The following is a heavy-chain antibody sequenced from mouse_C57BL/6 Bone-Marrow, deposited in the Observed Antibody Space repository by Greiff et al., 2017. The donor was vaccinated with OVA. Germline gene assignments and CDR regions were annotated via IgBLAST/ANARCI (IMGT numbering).Heavy chain of an antibody. CDR2: INYDGSST. CDR1: GFTFSDYY. CDR3: AREGYYGRFDY. Sequence: EVQLVESEGGLVQPGSSMKLSCTASGFTFSDYYMAWVRQVPEKGLEWVANINYDGSSTYYLDSLKSRFIISRDNAKNILYLQMSSLKSEDTATYYCAREGYYGRFDYWGQGTTLTVSS. J-gene: IGHJ2*01. D-gene: IGHD1-1*01. V-gene: IGHV5-16*01.